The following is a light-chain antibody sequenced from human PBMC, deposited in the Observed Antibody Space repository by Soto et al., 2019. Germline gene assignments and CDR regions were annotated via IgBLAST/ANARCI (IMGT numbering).Light chain of an antibody. Sequence: QSVLTQPRSVSGSPGQSVAISCTGTSSDVGGYNYVSWYQQHPGKAPKLMIYDVSNRPSGVSNRFSGSKSGNTASLTISGLQAEDEADYYCSSYTSSSTLDVFGTGTKVTVL. V-gene: IGLV2-14*01. CDR2: DVS. CDR3: SSYTSSSTLDV. CDR1: SSDVGGYNY. J-gene: IGLJ1*01.